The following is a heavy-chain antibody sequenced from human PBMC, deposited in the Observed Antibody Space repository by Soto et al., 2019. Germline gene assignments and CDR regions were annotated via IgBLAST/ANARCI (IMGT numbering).Heavy chain of an antibody. J-gene: IGHJ4*02. Sequence: QVQLVQPGAEEKKPGASVKVSCKASGYTFTNYAMHWVRQAPGQRLEWMGWINAGNGNTKYSQKFQGRVTITRDTSASKAYMELSSLRSEDTAVYYFARVSGYYLPDYWGQGTLVTVSA. V-gene: IGHV1-3*05. CDR2: INAGNGNT. CDR1: GYTFTNYA. D-gene: IGHD5-12*01. CDR3: ARVSGYYLPDY.